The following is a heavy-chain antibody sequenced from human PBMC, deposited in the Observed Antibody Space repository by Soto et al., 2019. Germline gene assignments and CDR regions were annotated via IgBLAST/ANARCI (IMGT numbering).Heavy chain of an antibody. J-gene: IGHJ4*02. CDR3: AKNSESSAYSSFGY. CDR2: ISGSGIST. Sequence: GGSLRLSCAASGFTFSSYWMSWVRQAPGKGLEWVSGISGSGISTYYADSVKGRFTISRDNSKNTLYLQMNSLRAEDTAVYYCAKNSESSAYSSFGYWGQGTLVTAPQ. D-gene: IGHD3-22*01. CDR1: GFTFSSYW. V-gene: IGHV3-23*01.